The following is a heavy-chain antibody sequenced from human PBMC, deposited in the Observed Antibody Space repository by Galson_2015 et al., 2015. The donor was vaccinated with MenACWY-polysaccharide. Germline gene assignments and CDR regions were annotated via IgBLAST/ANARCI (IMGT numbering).Heavy chain of an antibody. J-gene: IGHJ4*02. CDR2: ISAYNGNT. D-gene: IGHD3-22*01. CDR3: ARDCGEYYYDSSGYLDY. V-gene: IGHV1-18*01. CDR1: GSTFPSYG. Sequence: QSGAEVKKPRASVTVSCTASGSTFPSYGISWVRQAPGQGLEWMGWISAYNGNTNYAQKLQGRVTMTTDTSTSTAYMELRSLRSDDTAVYYCARDCGEYYYDSSGYLDYWGQGTLVTVSS.